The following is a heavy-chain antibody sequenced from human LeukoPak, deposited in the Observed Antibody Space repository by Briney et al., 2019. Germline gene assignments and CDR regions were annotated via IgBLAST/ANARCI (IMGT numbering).Heavy chain of an antibody. CDR1: GGSISSDF. D-gene: IGHD6-6*01. J-gene: IGHJ4*02. CDR2: IHYTGST. CDR3: ARYSSSSGCDY. Sequence: SETLSPTCTVSGGSISSDFWSWIRQPPGKGLEWIGYIHYTGSTNYNPSLKSRVTISVDTSKNQFSLKVTSVTAADTAVYYCARYSSSSGCDYWGQGILVTVSS. V-gene: IGHV4-59*01.